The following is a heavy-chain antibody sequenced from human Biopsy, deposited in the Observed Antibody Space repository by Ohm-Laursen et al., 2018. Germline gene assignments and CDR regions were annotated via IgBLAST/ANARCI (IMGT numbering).Heavy chain of an antibody. CDR3: ARDRGCCSVRTVPGCFAL. J-gene: IGHJ2*01. D-gene: IGHD2-15*01. V-gene: IGHV4-59*01. CDR2: VYYTEST. CDR1: GDSISSYY. Sequence: SETLSLTCTVSGDSISSYYWSWIRQPPGKGLQWIGYVYYTESTDYNPSLQSRVTISVDTSKNHFSLRLRSVTPAATAVYYCARDRGCCSVRTVPGCFALWGRGPLVTVSS.